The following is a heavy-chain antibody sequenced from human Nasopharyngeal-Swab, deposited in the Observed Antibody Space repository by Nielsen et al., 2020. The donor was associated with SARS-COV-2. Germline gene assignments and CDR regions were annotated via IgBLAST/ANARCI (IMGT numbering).Heavy chain of an antibody. CDR3: TSRSGREDY. J-gene: IGHJ4*02. Sequence: VRQMPGKGLEWVGRIRSKANSYATAYAASVKGRFTISRDDSKNTAYLQMNSLKTEDTAVYYCTSRSGREDYWGRGTLVTVSS. V-gene: IGHV3-73*01. D-gene: IGHD2-15*01. CDR2: IRSKANSYAT.